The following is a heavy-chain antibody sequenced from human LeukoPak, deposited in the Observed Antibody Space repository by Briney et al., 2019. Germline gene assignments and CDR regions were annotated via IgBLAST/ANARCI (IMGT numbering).Heavy chain of an antibody. Sequence: GRSLRLSCAASGFTFSSYGMHWVRQAPGKGLEWVAVISYDGSNKYYADSVKGRFTISRDNSKNTLYLQMNSLRAEDTAVYYCAKDRDSSGWLTPTFDYWGQGTLVTVSS. CDR1: GFTFSSYG. CDR3: AKDRDSSGWLTPTFDY. CDR2: ISYDGSNK. V-gene: IGHV3-30*18. D-gene: IGHD6-19*01. J-gene: IGHJ4*02.